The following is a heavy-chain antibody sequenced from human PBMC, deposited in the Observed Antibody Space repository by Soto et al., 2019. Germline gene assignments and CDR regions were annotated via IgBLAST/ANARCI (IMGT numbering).Heavy chain of an antibody. CDR3: ATEMATPTAI. CDR1: GGSFSGYY. Sequence: SETLSLTCAVYGGSFSGYYWSWIRQPPGKGLEWIGEINHSGSTNYNPSLKSRVSISVDTSKNQFSLKLSSVTAADTAVYYCATEMATPTAIWGQGTMVTVSS. J-gene: IGHJ3*02. V-gene: IGHV4-34*01. CDR2: INHSGST. D-gene: IGHD5-12*01.